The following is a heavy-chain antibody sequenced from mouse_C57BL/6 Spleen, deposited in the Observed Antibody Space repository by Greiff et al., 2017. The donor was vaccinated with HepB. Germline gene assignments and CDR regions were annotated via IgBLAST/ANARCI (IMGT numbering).Heavy chain of an antibody. Sequence: VQLVESGAELVRPGTSVKVSCKASGYAFTNYLIEWVKQRPGQGLEWIGVINPGSGGTNYNEKFKGKATLTADKSSSTAYMQLSSLTSEDSAVYFCARGAYDYDEGGFDYWGQGTTLTVSS. J-gene: IGHJ2*01. CDR1: GYAFTNYL. D-gene: IGHD2-4*01. CDR2: INPGSGGT. V-gene: IGHV1-54*01. CDR3: ARGAYDYDEGGFDY.